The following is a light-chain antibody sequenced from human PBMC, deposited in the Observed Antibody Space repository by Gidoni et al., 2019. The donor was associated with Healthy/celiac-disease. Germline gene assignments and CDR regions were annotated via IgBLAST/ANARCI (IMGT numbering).Light chain of an antibody. CDR2: GNS. V-gene: IGLV1-40*01. Sequence: QSVLTQPPSVSGAPGQRVTISCTGTSPNIGAGYDVPGYPQLPGTAPKLPLYGNSNRPSGVPDRFSGSKSGTSASLAITGLQAEDEADYYCQSYDSSLSGVVFGGGTKLTVL. CDR1: SPNIGAGYD. J-gene: IGLJ2*01. CDR3: QSYDSSLSGVV.